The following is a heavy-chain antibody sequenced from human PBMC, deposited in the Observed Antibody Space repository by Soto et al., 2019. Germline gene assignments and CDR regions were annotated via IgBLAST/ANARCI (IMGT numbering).Heavy chain of an antibody. V-gene: IGHV1-69*01. J-gene: IGHJ6*02. CDR2: IIPIVGTA. Sequence: QVQLVQSGAEVKKPGSSVKVSCKASGGTFSSYAISWVRQAPGQGLEWMGGIIPIVGTANYAQKFQGRVTITADESTSTAYMELSSLRSEDTAVYYCARAFYYDSSGYNHPFYYYYGMDVWGQGTTVTVSS. CDR1: GGTFSSYA. CDR3: ARAFYYDSSGYNHPFYYYYGMDV. D-gene: IGHD3-22*01.